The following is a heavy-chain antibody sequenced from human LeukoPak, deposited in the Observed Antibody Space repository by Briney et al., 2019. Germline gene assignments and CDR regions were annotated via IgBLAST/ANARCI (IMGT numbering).Heavy chain of an antibody. V-gene: IGHV3-74*01. CDR1: GFTFSSYW. Sequence: GGSLRLSCAASGFTFSSYWMHWVRQAPGKGLVWVSRINSDGSSTSYADSVKGRFTISRDNAKNTLYLQMNSLRAEDTAVYYCARDEYYYGSESYFYNWFDPWGQGTLVTVSS. CDR3: ARDEYYYGSESYFYNWFDP. D-gene: IGHD3-10*01. CDR2: INSDGSST. J-gene: IGHJ5*02.